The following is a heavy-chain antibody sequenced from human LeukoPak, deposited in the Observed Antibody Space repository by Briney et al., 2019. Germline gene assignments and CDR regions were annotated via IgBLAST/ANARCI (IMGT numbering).Heavy chain of an antibody. J-gene: IGHJ3*02. CDR3: ARTYYDILTGNRAFDI. CDR2: IYYSGST. D-gene: IGHD3-9*01. V-gene: IGHV4-31*03. Sequence: SETLSLTCTVSGGSVSSGGYSWSWIRQHPGKGLEWIGYIYYSGSTYYNPSLKSRLTISVDTSKNQFSLKLSSVTVADTAVYYCARTYYDILTGNRAFDIWGQGTMVTVSS. CDR1: GGSVSSGGYS.